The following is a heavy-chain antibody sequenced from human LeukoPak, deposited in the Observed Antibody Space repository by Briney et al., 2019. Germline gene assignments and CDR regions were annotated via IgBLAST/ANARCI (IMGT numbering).Heavy chain of an antibody. V-gene: IGHV3-21*01. CDR2: ISSSSSYI. CDR1: GVIFSGYA. CDR3: ARDRGYYDSSGYLFDY. D-gene: IGHD3-22*01. Sequence: PGGSLRLSCAASGVIFSGYAMSWVRPAPGKGLEWVSSISSSSSYIYYADSVKGRFTISRDNAKNSLYLQMNSLRAEDTAVYYCARDRGYYDSSGYLFDYWGQGTLVTVSS. J-gene: IGHJ4*02.